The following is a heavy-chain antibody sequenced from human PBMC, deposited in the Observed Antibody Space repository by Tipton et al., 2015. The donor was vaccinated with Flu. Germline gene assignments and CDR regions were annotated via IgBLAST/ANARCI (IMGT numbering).Heavy chain of an antibody. CDR2: IYYGGST. Sequence: LRLSCTVSGGSVSSGSYYWSWIRQPPGKGLEWIGYIYYGGSTNYNLSLKSRVTISVDTSKNQFSLKLSSVTAADTAVYYCARDAAPTIFGVVSYYYYMDVWGKGTTVTVSS. CDR1: GGSVSSGSYY. D-gene: IGHD3-3*01. V-gene: IGHV4-61*01. CDR3: ARDAAPTIFGVVSYYYYMDV. J-gene: IGHJ6*03.